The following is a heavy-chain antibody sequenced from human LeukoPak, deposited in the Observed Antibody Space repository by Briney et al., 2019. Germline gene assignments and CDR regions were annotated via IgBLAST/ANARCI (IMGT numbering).Heavy chain of an antibody. Sequence: PSETLSLTCAVSGYSISSGYYWGWIRPPPGKGLEWIGSIYHSGSTYYNPSLKSRVTISVDTSKNQFSLKLSSVTAADTAVYYCARDRGELWFGELPTGWFDPWGQGTLVTVSS. D-gene: IGHD3-10*01. CDR2: IYHSGST. V-gene: IGHV4-38-2*02. J-gene: IGHJ5*02. CDR3: ARDRGELWFGELPTGWFDP. CDR1: GYSISSGYY.